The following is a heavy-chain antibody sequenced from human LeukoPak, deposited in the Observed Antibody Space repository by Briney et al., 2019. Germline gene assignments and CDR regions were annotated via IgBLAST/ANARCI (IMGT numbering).Heavy chain of an antibody. D-gene: IGHD3-22*01. CDR2: ISWNSGSI. V-gene: IGHV3-9*01. CDR3: AGFMIAYAFDI. CDR1: GFTIDDYA. J-gene: IGHJ3*02. Sequence: GGSLRLSCAASGFTIDDYAMHWVRQAPGKGLDWVSGISWNSGSIGYADSMKGRFTISRDNAKNSEYLLKNSLITEDTALYYCAGFMIAYAFDIWGQGTMVTVSS.